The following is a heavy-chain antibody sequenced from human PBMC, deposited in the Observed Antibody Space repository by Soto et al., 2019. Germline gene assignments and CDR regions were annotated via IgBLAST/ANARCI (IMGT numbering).Heavy chain of an antibody. Sequence: QVQLVQSGAEVKKPGSSVKVSCKASGGTFSSYAISWVRQAPGQGLEWMGGIIPIFGTANYAQKFQGRVTITADESTSTAYRELGSLRSEDTAVYYCARGGRGSYVRPPDWFDPWGQGTLVTVSS. CDR2: IIPIFGTA. CDR3: ARGGRGSYVRPPDWFDP. D-gene: IGHD1-26*01. V-gene: IGHV1-69*12. CDR1: GGTFSSYA. J-gene: IGHJ5*02.